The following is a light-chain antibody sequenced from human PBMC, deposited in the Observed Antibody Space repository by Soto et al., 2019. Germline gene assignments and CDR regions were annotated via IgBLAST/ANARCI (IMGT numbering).Light chain of an antibody. V-gene: IGKV3-20*01. J-gene: IGKJ4*01. Sequence: EIVLTQSPGTLSLSPGDRATLSCRASQTVSFSYLAWYQQKPGQAPRLLIYGASSRATGIPDRFSGSESGTDFTLTISRLEPEDFAVYYCQQYGSSPLTFGGGNKVEIK. CDR1: QTVSFSY. CDR3: QQYGSSPLT. CDR2: GAS.